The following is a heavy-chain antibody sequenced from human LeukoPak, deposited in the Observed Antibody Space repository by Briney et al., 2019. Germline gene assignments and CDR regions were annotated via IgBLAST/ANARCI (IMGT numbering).Heavy chain of an antibody. CDR3: ASLLVVTATYWFDP. J-gene: IGHJ5*02. CDR1: GGSITGYH. V-gene: IGHV4-34*01. Sequence: SETLSLTCTVSGGSITGYHWSWIRQPPGKGLEWIGEINHSGSTNYNPSLKSRVTISVDTSKNQFSLKLSSVTAADTAVYYCASLLVVTATYWFDPWGQGTLVTVSS. D-gene: IGHD2-21*02. CDR2: INHSGST.